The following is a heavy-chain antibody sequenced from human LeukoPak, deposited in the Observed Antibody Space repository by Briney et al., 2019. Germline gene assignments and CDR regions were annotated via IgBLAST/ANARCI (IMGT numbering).Heavy chain of an antibody. CDR3: VKDKGGFCSTTTCHSYFDY. CDR1: GFSFDDFA. J-gene: IGHJ4*02. V-gene: IGHV3-9*03. Sequence: GGSLRLSCVASGFSFDDFAMHWVRQIPGKGLEWVSTVSWNSGDIAYADSVKGRFLISRDNAKNSLYLQMNSLRPEDMALYYCVKDKGGFCSTTTCHSYFDYWGQGTQVTVSS. D-gene: IGHD2-2*01. CDR2: VSWNSGDI.